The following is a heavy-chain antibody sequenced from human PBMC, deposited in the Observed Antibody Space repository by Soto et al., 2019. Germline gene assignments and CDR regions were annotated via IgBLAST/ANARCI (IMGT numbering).Heavy chain of an antibody. CDR1: GFTFGDYA. D-gene: IGHD2-2*02. J-gene: IGHJ6*02. Sequence: GGSLRLSCTASGFTFGDYAMSWVRQAPGKGLEWVGFIRSKAYGGTTEYAASVKGRFTISRDDSKSIAYLQMNSLKTEDTAVYYCTRVLSVVVPAAIPHYGMDVWGRGTTVTVSS. CDR3: TRVLSVVVPAAIPHYGMDV. V-gene: IGHV3-49*04. CDR2: IRSKAYGGTT.